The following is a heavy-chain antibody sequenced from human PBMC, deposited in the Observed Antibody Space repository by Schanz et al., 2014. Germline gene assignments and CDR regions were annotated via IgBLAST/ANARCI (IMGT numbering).Heavy chain of an antibody. Sequence: QVQLLQSGAEVKKPGASVKVSCKASGYTFTSYSIHWVRQAPGQGLEWMGRIIPSLGLAKYEQKFQDKVTITADTSTTTAYMELSGLRSEDTAVYYCARDRLECGAECYSVEVFEIWGQGTLVIVSS. V-gene: IGHV1-69*09. D-gene: IGHD2-21*01. CDR2: IIPSLGLA. CDR3: ARDRLECGAECYSVEVFEI. CDR1: GYTFTSYS. J-gene: IGHJ4*02.